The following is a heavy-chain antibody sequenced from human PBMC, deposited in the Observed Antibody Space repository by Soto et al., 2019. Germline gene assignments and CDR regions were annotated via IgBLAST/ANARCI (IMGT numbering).Heavy chain of an antibody. Sequence: SETLSLTCTVSGASVNSENYYWSWIRQPPGKGLEWIGYVYYSGSTNYNPSLKSRATISLDTYKNQFSLKMTSMTSADTAFYYCARGLLRFLPWLDPWGQGTLVTVYS. CDR1: GASVNSENYY. J-gene: IGHJ5*02. V-gene: IGHV4-61*01. D-gene: IGHD3-3*01. CDR2: VYYSGST. CDR3: ARGLLRFLPWLDP.